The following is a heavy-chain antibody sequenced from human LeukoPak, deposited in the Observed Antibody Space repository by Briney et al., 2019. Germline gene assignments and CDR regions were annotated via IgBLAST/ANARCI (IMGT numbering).Heavy chain of an antibody. CDR2: ISAYNGNT. CDR1: GYTFTSYG. Sequence: ASVKVSCKASGYTFTSYGISWVRQAPGQGLEWMGWISAYNGNTNYAQKLQGRVTMTTDTSTSTAYMELRSLRSDDTAVYYCARAGRYYDCWSAQTYYYYYMDVWGKGTTVTVSS. J-gene: IGHJ6*03. CDR3: ARAGRYYDCWSAQTYYYYYMDV. V-gene: IGHV1-18*01. D-gene: IGHD3-3*01.